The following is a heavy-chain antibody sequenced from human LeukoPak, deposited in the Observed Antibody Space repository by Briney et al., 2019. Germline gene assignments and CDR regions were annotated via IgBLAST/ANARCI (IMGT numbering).Heavy chain of an antibody. CDR3: ARDLGYCSSTSCYGLFGFDY. CDR2: FDPEDGET. CDR1: GYTLTELS. J-gene: IGHJ4*02. D-gene: IGHD2-2*01. Sequence: ASVKVSCKVSGYTLTELSMHWVRQAPGKGLEWMGGFDPEDGETIYAQKFQGRVTMTTDTSTSTAYMELRSLRSDDTAGYYCARDLGYCSSTSCYGLFGFDYWGQGTLVTVSS. V-gene: IGHV1-24*01.